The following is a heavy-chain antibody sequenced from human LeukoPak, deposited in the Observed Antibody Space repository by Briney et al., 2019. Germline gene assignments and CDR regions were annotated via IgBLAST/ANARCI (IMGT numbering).Heavy chain of an antibody. CDR2: VNRDGGEK. CDR1: GFTFSNYW. D-gene: IGHD2-21*01. V-gene: IGHV3-7*01. J-gene: IGHJ5*02. CDR3: ATYILNAGDSNWYDR. Sequence: GGSLRLSCAASGFTFSNYWMNWVRQAPGKGREWVANVNRDGGEKYYMDSVKGGFTISRDNTKNSLYLHMSSLRADDTAVYYCATYILNAGDSNWYDRWGQGTLVTVSS.